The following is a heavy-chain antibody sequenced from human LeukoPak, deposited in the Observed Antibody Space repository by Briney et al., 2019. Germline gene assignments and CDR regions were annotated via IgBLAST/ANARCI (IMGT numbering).Heavy chain of an antibody. J-gene: IGHJ4*02. Sequence: GGSLRLSCAASGFTFRSYAMSWVRQAPGKGLEWVSTITGCGATTYYADSVKGRFTVSRDNPENTVYLQMNSLRAEDTAVYYCAKDTPLTAYSSGWSVNCFDYWGQGTLVPVSS. V-gene: IGHV3-23*01. CDR1: GFTFRSYA. CDR2: ITGCGATT. CDR3: AKDTPLTAYSSGWSVNCFDY. D-gene: IGHD6-19*01.